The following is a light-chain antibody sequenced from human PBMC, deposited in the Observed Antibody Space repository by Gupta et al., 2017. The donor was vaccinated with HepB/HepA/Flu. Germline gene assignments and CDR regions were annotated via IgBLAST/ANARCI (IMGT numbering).Light chain of an antibody. Sequence: DIQMTQSPSSLSASVGDRVTITCQASLDISNYLNWYQQKPGKAPKLLIFDASNLETGVPSRFSGSESGTDFTFTISSRQPQELATYYCKQEYNLPWTFGQGTKVEI. V-gene: IGKV1-33*01. J-gene: IGKJ1*01. CDR3: KQEYNLPWT. CDR1: LDISNY. CDR2: DAS.